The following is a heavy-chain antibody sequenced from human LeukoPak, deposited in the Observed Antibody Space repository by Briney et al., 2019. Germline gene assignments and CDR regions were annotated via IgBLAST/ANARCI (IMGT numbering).Heavy chain of an antibody. CDR3: AREGIGGSPRFPGAFDI. CDR1: GGSISSYY. J-gene: IGHJ3*02. CDR2: IYTSGST. Sequence: SETLSLTCTVSGGSISSYYWSWIRQPAGKGLEWIGRIYTSGSTNYNPSLKSRVTMSVDTSKNQFSLKLSSVTAADTAVYYCAREGIGGSPRFPGAFDIWGQGTMVTVSS. D-gene: IGHD3-16*01. V-gene: IGHV4-4*07.